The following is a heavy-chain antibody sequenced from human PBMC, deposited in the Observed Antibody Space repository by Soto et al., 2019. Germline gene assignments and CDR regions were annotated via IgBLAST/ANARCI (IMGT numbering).Heavy chain of an antibody. CDR1: GGPISSSNW. CDR3: ARDISTPYSSGWYQPGDAFDI. Sequence: SETLSLTCAVSGGPISSSNWWSWVRQPPGKGLEWIGEIYHSGSTNYNPSLKSRVTISVDKSKNQFSLKLSSVTAADTAVYYCARDISTPYSSGWYQPGDAFDIWGQGTMVTVSS. V-gene: IGHV4-4*02. J-gene: IGHJ3*02. D-gene: IGHD6-19*01. CDR2: IYHSGST.